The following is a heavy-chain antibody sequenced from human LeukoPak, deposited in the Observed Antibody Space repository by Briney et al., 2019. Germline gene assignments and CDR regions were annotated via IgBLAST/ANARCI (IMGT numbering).Heavy chain of an antibody. CDR1: GGTFSSYT. CDR3: AREYGSPYYYDSSGYYSPYFDI. J-gene: IGHJ3*02. CDR2: IIPILGIA. D-gene: IGHD3-22*01. Sequence: ASVKVSRKASGGTFSSYTISWVRQAPGQGLEWMGRIIPILGIANYAQKFQGRVTITADKSTSTAYMELSSLRSEDTAVYYCAREYGSPYYYDSSGYYSPYFDIWGQGTMVTVSS. V-gene: IGHV1-69*02.